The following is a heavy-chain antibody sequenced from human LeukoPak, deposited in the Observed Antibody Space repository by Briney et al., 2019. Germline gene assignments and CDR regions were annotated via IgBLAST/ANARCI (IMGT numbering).Heavy chain of an antibody. CDR3: AILAGQLAFDY. D-gene: IGHD3-16*01. CDR1: AGSFSGYY. J-gene: IGHJ4*02. CDR2: INHSGST. Sequence: PSETLSLTCAVYAGSFSGYYWSWIRQPPGKGLEWIGEINHSGSTSYNASLKSRVTISVDTSKNQFSLKLSSVTAADTAVYYCAILAGQLAFDYWGQGILVTVSS. V-gene: IGHV4-34*01.